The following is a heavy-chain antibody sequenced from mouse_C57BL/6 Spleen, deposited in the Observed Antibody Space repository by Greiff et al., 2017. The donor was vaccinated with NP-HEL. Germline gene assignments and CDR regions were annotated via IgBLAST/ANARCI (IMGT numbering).Heavy chain of an antibody. CDR1: GYAFTNYL. J-gene: IGHJ3*01. Sequence: QVQLKQSGAELVRPGTSVKVSCKASGYAFTNYLIEWVKQRPGQGLEWIGVINPGSGGTNYNEKFKGKATLTADKSSSTAYMQLSSLTSEDSAVYFCARLGYDGGFACWGQGTLVTVSA. D-gene: IGHD2-2*01. V-gene: IGHV1-54*01. CDR3: ARLGYDGGFAC. CDR2: INPGSGGT.